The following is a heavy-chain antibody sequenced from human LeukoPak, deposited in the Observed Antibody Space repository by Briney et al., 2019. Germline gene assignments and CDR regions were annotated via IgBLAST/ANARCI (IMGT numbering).Heavy chain of an antibody. CDR3: ARDGPYTSGTYYYGMDV. CDR2: IGTAGDT. CDR1: GFTFSSYD. J-gene: IGHJ6*02. D-gene: IGHD3-10*01. Sequence: PGGSLRLSCAASGFTFSSYDMHWVRLATGKGLEWVSAIGTAGDTFYPGSVKGRSTVSRDNAKNSLYLQMNSLRAGDTAVYYCARDGPYTSGTYYYGMDVWGQGTTVTVSS. V-gene: IGHV3-13*04.